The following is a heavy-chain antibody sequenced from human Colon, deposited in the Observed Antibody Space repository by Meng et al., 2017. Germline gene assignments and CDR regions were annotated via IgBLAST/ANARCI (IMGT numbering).Heavy chain of an antibody. CDR1: GFSFTKYA. CDR2: ISGGGTYT. D-gene: IGHD3-16*01. CDR3: AKDSFPFGYERGTTPYYFDN. V-gene: IGHV3-23*01. J-gene: IGHJ4*02. Sequence: GGSLRLSCAASGFSFTKYAMTWVRQAPGKGLEWVSAISGGGTYTFSADSVKGRFTISRDNSKNTIYLQMNSLRVDDTAVWYWAKDSFPFGYERGTTPYYFDNWGQGTLVTVSS.